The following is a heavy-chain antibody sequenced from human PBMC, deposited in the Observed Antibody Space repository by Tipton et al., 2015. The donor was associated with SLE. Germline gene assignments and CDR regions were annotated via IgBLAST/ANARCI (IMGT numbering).Heavy chain of an antibody. CDR2: INHSGST. CDR1: GGSFSGYY. D-gene: IGHD3-10*01. V-gene: IGHV4-34*01. Sequence: TLSLTCAVYGGSFSGYYWSWIRQTPGKGLEWIGEINHSGSTNYNPSLKSRVTILVDTSKNQFSLKLRSVTAADTSVYYCASPITLVRGVTKDYWGQGTLVTVSS. CDR3: ASPITLVRGVTKDY. J-gene: IGHJ4*02.